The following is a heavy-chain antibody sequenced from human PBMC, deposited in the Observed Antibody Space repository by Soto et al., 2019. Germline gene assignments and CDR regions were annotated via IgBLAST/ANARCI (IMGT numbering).Heavy chain of an antibody. J-gene: IGHJ4*02. V-gene: IGHV3-74*01. Sequence: GVSLRLSCAASGFTFSSHWMHWVRQAPGKGLMWVSRIDTYGGTIDYADSVEGRFTISRDNVKNTLYLQMNSLRAEDTAVYYCARNSWGIDYWGQGVLVTVSS. CDR1: GFTFSSHW. D-gene: IGHD3-16*01. CDR3: ARNSWGIDY. CDR2: IDTYGGTI.